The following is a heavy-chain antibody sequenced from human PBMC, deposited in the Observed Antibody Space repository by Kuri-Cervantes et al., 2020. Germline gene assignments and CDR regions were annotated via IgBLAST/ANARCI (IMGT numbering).Heavy chain of an antibody. D-gene: IGHD3-10*01. CDR2: IWFDGRNK. CDR1: GFTFSSYG. Sequence: GESLKISCEASGFTFSSYGMHWVRQAPGKGLEWVAIIWFDGRNKYYRDSVKGRFTISRDNSKNTLYLQMNSLRAEDTAVYYCARGRGGYWGQGTLVTVSS. V-gene: IGHV3-33*01. CDR3: ARGRGGY. J-gene: IGHJ4*02.